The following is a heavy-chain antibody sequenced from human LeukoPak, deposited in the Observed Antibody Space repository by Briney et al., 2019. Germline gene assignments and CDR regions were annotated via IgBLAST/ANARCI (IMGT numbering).Heavy chain of an antibody. CDR2: IYYSGST. CDR1: GGSISSHY. J-gene: IGHJ4*02. CDR3: ARAYGDYFDY. V-gene: IGHV4-59*11. D-gene: IGHD4-17*01. Sequence: SETLSLTCTVSGGSISSHYWSWIRQPPGKGLEWIGYIYYSGSTNYNPSLKSRVTISVDTSKNQFSLKLSSVTAADTAVYYCARAYGDYFDYWGQGTLVTVSS.